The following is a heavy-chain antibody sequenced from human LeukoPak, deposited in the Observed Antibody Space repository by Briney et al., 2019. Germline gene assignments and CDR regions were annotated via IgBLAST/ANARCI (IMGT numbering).Heavy chain of an antibody. J-gene: IGHJ3*02. CDR2: INHSGST. CDR3: ARSRYYDPFDI. Sequence: SETLSLTCAVYGGSFSGYYWSWIRQPPGKGLEWIGEINHSGSTNYNPSLKSRVTISLETSKNQFSLKLSSVTAADTAVYYCARSRYYDPFDIWGQGTMVTVSS. CDR1: GGSFSGYY. V-gene: IGHV4-34*01. D-gene: IGHD3-22*01.